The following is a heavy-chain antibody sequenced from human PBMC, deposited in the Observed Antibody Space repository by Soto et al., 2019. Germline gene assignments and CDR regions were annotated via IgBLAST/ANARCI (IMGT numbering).Heavy chain of an antibody. CDR2: IGGSGGST. D-gene: IGHD6-19*01. Sequence: EVQLLESGGGLVQPGGSLRLSCAASGFTFSNYAMSWVRQAPGEGLEWVSGIGGSGGSTYYADSVKGRFTISRDNSTNTLYLIMNSLRAWDKAVYDCAKERVGGWSYNWSDPWGQGILVTVSS. CDR1: GFTFSNYA. V-gene: IGHV3-23*01. CDR3: AKERVGGWSYNWSDP. J-gene: IGHJ5*02.